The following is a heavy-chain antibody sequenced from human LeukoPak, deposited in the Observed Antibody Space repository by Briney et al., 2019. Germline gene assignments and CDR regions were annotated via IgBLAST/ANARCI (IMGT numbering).Heavy chain of an antibody. CDR2: INSDGSST. Sequence: PGGSLRLSCAASGFTFSSYWMHWVRQAPGKGLVWVSRINSDGSSTSYADSVKGRFTISRDNAKNTLYLQMNSLRDEDTAVYYCAKDFRGSYYSFDCWGQGTLVTVSS. CDR1: GFTFSSYW. D-gene: IGHD1-26*01. J-gene: IGHJ4*02. V-gene: IGHV3-74*01. CDR3: AKDFRGSYYSFDC.